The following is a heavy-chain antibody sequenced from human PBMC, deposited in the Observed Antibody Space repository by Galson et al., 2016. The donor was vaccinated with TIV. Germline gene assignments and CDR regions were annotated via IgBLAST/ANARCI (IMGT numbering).Heavy chain of an antibody. J-gene: IGHJ3*02. CDR2: ISSRSSYT. CDR1: GFTFSSYK. D-gene: IGHD3-16*01. Sequence: SLRLSCAASGFTFSSYKMNWVRQAPGKGLEWVSSISSRSSYTHYADSVKGRVTISRDNANNSLYLQMNSLRAEDTAIYYCAREVAHVDSVMLNADAFDIWGQGTLVTVSS. V-gene: IGHV3-21*04. CDR3: AREVAHVDSVMLNADAFDI.